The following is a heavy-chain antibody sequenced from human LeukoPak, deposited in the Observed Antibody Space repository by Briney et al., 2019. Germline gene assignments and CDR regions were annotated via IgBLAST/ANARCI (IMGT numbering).Heavy chain of an antibody. Sequence: SETLSLTCTVSGGSISSSSYYWGWTRQPPGKGLEWIGSIYYSGSTYYNPSLKSRVTISVDTSKNQFSLKLSSLTAADTAVYYCARGGGLLWSGYSNYNQYSYYYYMDVWGKGTTVTVSS. CDR1: GGSISSSSYY. CDR2: IYYSGST. V-gene: IGHV4-39*07. CDR3: ARGGGLLWSGYSNYNQYSYYYYMDV. J-gene: IGHJ6*03. D-gene: IGHD3-3*01.